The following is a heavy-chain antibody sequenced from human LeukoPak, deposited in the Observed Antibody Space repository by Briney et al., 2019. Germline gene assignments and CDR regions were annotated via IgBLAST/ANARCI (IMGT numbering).Heavy chain of an antibody. CDR1: GYTFTSYY. J-gene: IGHJ4*02. CDR2: INPSGGST. CDR3: ARHRIMVGLDY. V-gene: IGHV1-46*01. Sequence: ASVKVSCKASGYTFTSYYMHWVRQAPGQGLEWMGIINPSGGSTSYAQKFQGRVTMTRDMSTSTVYMELSSLRSEDTAVYYCARHRIMVGLDYWGQGTLVTVSS. D-gene: IGHD2-21*01.